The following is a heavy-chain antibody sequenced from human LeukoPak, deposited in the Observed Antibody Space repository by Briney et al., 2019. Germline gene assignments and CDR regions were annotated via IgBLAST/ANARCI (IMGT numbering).Heavy chain of an antibody. V-gene: IGHV3-64*01. CDR1: GFTFSTYA. CDR2: ISTNGGGT. D-gene: IGHD2-15*01. J-gene: IGHJ4*02. CDR3: ARYCSGVSCYSGYDY. Sequence: GGSLRLSCAASGFTFSTYAMHWVRQTPGKGLEYVSAISTNGGGTYYANSVKGRFTISRDNSKNTLYLRMGSLRAEDMAVYYCARYCSGVSCYSGYDYWGQGTLVTVSS.